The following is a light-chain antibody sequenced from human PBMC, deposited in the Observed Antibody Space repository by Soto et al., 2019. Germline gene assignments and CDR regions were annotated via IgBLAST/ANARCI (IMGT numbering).Light chain of an antibody. CDR2: DAS. J-gene: IGKJ1*01. V-gene: IGKV1-5*01. CDR1: QSIGRW. CDR3: QQYNTYSPERT. Sequence: DIQMTQSPSTLSAFVGDRVTITCRASQSIGRWLAWYQQKPGKAPKLLIYDASSLESGVPSRFSCSGSGTEFTLTISSLQPDDFATYYCQQYNTYSPERTFGQGTKVEGK.